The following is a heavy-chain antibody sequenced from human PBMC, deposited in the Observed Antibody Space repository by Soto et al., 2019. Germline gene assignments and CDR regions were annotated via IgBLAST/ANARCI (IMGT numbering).Heavy chain of an antibody. J-gene: IGHJ6*02. V-gene: IGHV3-30-3*01. CDR3: ARDHGMFLSYYYYGMDV. CDR1: GFTFIRFS. CDR2: ISYDGNNK. D-gene: IGHD3-10*02. Sequence: QVQLVDSGGGVVQPGRSLRLSCAASGFTFIRFSMHWVRQAPGKGLAWVAVISYDGNNKNFAESVKGRFSISRDDSKNTVYLEMNNLRGDDSAVYYCARDHGMFLSYYYYGMDVWGQGTTVTVSS.